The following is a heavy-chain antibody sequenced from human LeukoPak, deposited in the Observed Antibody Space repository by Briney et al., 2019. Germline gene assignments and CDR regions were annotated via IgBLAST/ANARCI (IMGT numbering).Heavy chain of an antibody. D-gene: IGHD3-3*01. CDR1: GGSISTSNYY. J-gene: IGHJ2*01. V-gene: IGHV4-39*01. Sequence: SETLSLTCTVSGGSISTSNYYWGWIRQPPGKGLEWIGNVYTTGAGSTYHNPSLKSRVTVSSDTSKNQVSLKLSSVTAADTAVYYCARGQIYDYWTPVSWKFDLWSRGTLVTVSS. CDR2: VYTTGAGST. CDR3: ARGQIYDYWTPVSWKFDL.